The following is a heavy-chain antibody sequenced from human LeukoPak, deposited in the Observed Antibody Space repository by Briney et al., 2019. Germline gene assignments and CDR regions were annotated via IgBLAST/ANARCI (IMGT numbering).Heavy chain of an antibody. CDR3: ARESRELALSHFDP. CDR2: LIPIFSVG. V-gene: IGHV1-69*04. J-gene: IGHJ5*02. D-gene: IGHD3-16*01. CDR1: GGTFSTHA. Sequence: SVKVSCKASGGTFSTHAISWVRQAPGQGFEWMGRLIPIFSVGDYAQKFRGRVTITADTSTSTAYMELRSLTSEDTAVYYCARESRELALSHFDPWGQGTLVTLSS.